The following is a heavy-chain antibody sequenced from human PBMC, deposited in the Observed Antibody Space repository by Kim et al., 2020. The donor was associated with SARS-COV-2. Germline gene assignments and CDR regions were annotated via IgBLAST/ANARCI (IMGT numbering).Heavy chain of an antibody. CDR2: IYTSGST. CDR1: GGSISSGSYY. CDR3: ARGGSGWYFYFDY. J-gene: IGHJ4*02. V-gene: IGHV4-61*02. D-gene: IGHD6-19*01. Sequence: SETLSLTCTVSGGSISSGSYYWSWIRQPAGKGLEWIGRIYTSGSTNYNPSLKSRVTISVDTSKNQFSLKLSSVTAADTAVYYCARGGSGWYFYFDYWGQGXXVT.